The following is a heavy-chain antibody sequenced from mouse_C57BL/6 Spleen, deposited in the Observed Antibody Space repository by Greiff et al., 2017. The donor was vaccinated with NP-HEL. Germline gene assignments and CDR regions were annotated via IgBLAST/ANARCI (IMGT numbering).Heavy chain of an antibody. Sequence: QVHVKQSGAELVRPGASVTLSCKASGYTFTDYEMHWVKQTPVHGLEWIGAIDPETGGTAYNQKFKGKAILTADKSSSTAYMELRSLTSEDSAVYYCTKGELLRSYYYAMDYWGQGTSVTVSS. J-gene: IGHJ4*01. CDR1: GYTFTDYE. D-gene: IGHD1-1*01. CDR3: TKGELLRSYYYAMDY. CDR2: IDPETGGT. V-gene: IGHV1-15*01.